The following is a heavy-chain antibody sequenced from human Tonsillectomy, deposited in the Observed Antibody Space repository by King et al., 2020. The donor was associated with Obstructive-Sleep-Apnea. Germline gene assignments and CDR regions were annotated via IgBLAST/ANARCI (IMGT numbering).Heavy chain of an antibody. Sequence: VQLVESGGGLVQPGGSLRLSCAASGFTFNTYWMHWVRQPPGKGLVWVSRVNSDGSSASYADSVRGRFTIFSDNAKNTLFLQLNSLRAEDTAVYYCATLAVASPFDYWGQGTLVTVSS. D-gene: IGHD6-19*01. CDR2: VNSDGSSA. CDR1: GFTFNTYW. J-gene: IGHJ4*02. V-gene: IGHV3-74*01. CDR3: ATLAVASPFDY.